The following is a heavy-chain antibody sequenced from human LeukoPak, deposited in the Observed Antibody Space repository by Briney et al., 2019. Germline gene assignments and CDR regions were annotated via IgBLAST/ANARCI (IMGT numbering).Heavy chain of an antibody. CDR1: GFTFSSYG. CDR3: AKDLEVAAADQGLDY. V-gene: IGHV3-30*18. J-gene: IGHJ4*02. Sequence: GGSLRLSCAASGFTFSSYGMHWVRQAPGKGLEWVAVISYDGSNKYYADSVKGRFTISRDNSKNTLYLQMNSLRAEDTAVYYCAKDLEVAAADQGLDYWGQGTLVTVSS. CDR2: ISYDGSNK. D-gene: IGHD6-13*01.